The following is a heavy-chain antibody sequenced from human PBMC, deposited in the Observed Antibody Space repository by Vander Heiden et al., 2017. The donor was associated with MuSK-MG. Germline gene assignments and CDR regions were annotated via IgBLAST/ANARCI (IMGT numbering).Heavy chain of an antibody. J-gene: IGHJ6*03. CDR2: IYHSGST. CDR3: ARDPLNTPDYRENYYYYYMDV. V-gene: IGHV4-4*02. D-gene: IGHD4-4*01. CDR1: GGSISSSNW. Sequence: QVQLQESGPGLVKPSGTLSLTCAVSGGSISSSNWWSWVRQPPGKGLEWIGEIYHSGSTNYNPSLKSRVTISVDKSKNQFSLKLSSVTAADTAVYYCARDPLNTPDYRENYYYYYMDVWGKGTTVTVSS.